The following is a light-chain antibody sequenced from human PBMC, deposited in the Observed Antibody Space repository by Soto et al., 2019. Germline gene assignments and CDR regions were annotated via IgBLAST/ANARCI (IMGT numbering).Light chain of an antibody. Sequence: QSALTQPACVPGPPGQSITISCPGTSSEVGGYNYVSWYQQHQGQAPKLMLDCVSTRPSEVANRSSGSESCNTGSLTISGLQTEDEADYYCCSYISCSAYVLGAGTKVT. V-gene: IGLV2-14*01. CDR1: SSEVGGYNY. CDR2: CVS. CDR3: CSYISCSAYV. J-gene: IGLJ1*01.